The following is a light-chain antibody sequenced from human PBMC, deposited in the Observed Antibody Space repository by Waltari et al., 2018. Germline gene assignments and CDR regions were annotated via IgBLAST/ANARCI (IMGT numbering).Light chain of an antibody. CDR1: SSDVGSYNL. V-gene: IGLV2-23*01. Sequence: QSALTQPASVSGSPGQSITISCTGTSSDVGSYNLVSWYQQHPGKAPKAMIYEGSKWPSGVSNRFSGSKSGNTASLTISGLQAEDEADYYCCSYAGSSTHVVFGGGTKLTVL. J-gene: IGLJ2*01. CDR3: CSYAGSSTHVV. CDR2: EGS.